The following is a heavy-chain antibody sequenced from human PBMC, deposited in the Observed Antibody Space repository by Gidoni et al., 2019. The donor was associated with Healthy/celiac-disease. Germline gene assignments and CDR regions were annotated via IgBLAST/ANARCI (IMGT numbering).Heavy chain of an antibody. Sequence: QVQLVQSGAEVKKPGASVKVSCKASGYTFTSYYMHWVRQAPGQGLEWMGIINPSGGSTNYAQKFQGRVTITRDTSTSTVHMELSSLRSEDTAVYYCSRALGSGFLEWLQDYWGQGTLVTVSS. CDR1: GYTFTSYY. CDR2: INPSGGST. CDR3: SRALGSGFLEWLQDY. J-gene: IGHJ4*02. V-gene: IGHV1-46*01. D-gene: IGHD3-3*01.